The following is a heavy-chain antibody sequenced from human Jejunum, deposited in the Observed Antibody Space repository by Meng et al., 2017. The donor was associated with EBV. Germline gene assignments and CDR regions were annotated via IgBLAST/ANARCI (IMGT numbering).Heavy chain of an antibody. CDR1: GFTFNSHT. Sequence: GRLGGVGGGLVRPGGSLRLSCAASGFTFNSHTMGWVRQAPGKGLEWVSAITDSGGSTYYTDSVKGRFTISRDNSKNTLYLQMNSLRAEDTAVYYCAKLTRAWGQGTLVTVSS. J-gene: IGHJ5*02. CDR2: ITDSGGST. CDR3: AKLTRA. V-gene: IGHV3-23*04.